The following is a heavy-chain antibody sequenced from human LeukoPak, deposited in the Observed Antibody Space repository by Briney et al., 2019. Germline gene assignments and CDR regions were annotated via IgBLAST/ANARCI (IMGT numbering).Heavy chain of an antibody. CDR3: ARDAHYYDSSGYFRAPFDY. CDR1: GFTFSSYE. Sequence: GGSLRLSCAASGFTFSSYEMNWVRQAPGKGLEWVSYISSGGSTIDYADSVKGRFTISRDNAKNSLYLQMNSLRAEDTAVYYCARDAHYYDSSGYFRAPFDYWGQGTLVTVSS. D-gene: IGHD3-22*01. V-gene: IGHV3-48*03. J-gene: IGHJ4*02. CDR2: ISSGGSTI.